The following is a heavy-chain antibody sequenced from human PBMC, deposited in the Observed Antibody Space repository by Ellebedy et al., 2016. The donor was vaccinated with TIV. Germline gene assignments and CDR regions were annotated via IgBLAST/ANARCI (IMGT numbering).Heavy chain of an antibody. D-gene: IGHD5-24*01. CDR1: GDRLTSYW. V-gene: IGHV5-51*01. J-gene: IGHJ2*01. CDR3: ARRGDGFPNWYFDL. CDR2: IYLSDSDT. Sequence: PGGSLRLSCQGSGDRLTSYWIAWVRQMPGKGLEWMGLIYLSDSDTRYSPSFQGQVTISANKSIGAAYLQWTSLKASDTAIYNCARRGDGFPNWYFDLWGRGTLVSVSS.